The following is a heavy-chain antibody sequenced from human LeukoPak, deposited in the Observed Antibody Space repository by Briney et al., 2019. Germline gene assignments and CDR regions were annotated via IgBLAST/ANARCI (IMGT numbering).Heavy chain of an antibody. CDR1: GGSISSGSYY. CDR2: IYTSGST. CDR3: ARDRGYGLGY. D-gene: IGHD4-17*01. Sequence: SETLSLTCTVSGGSISSGSYYWSWIRQLAGKGLEWIGRIYTSGSTNYNPSLKSRVTISVDTSKNQFSLKLSSVTAADTAVYYCARDRGYGLGYWGQGTLVTVSS. V-gene: IGHV4-61*02. J-gene: IGHJ4*02.